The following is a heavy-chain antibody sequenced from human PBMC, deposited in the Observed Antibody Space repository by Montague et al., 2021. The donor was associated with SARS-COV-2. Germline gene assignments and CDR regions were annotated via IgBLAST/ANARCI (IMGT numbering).Heavy chain of an antibody. CDR2: IYSGDRGT. CDR1: GFTFNSYS. D-gene: IGHD5-18*01. J-gene: IGHJ4*02. Sequence: SLRFSCAASGFTFNSYSMSWVRQSPGKGLEWVSVIYSGDRGTYYADAVKGRFTISRDNSKNTLYLQMHSLRAEDTAKYYCAKGRYSAYVLDYWGQGTQVTVSS. V-gene: IGHV3-23*03. CDR3: AKGRYSAYVLDY.